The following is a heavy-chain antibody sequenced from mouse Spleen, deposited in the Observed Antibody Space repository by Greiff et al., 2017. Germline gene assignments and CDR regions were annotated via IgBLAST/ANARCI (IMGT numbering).Heavy chain of an antibody. J-gene: IGHJ4*01. V-gene: IGHV1-81*01. Sequence: QVQLQQSGAELARPGASVKLSCKASGYTFTSYGISWVKQRTGQGLEWIGEIYPRSGNTYYNEKFKGKATLTADKSSSTAYMELRSLTSEDSAVYYCARVIYDGYYESGAMDYWGQGTSVTVSS. CDR1: GYTFTSYG. CDR3: ARVIYDGYYESGAMDY. CDR2: IYPRSGNT. D-gene: IGHD2-3*01.